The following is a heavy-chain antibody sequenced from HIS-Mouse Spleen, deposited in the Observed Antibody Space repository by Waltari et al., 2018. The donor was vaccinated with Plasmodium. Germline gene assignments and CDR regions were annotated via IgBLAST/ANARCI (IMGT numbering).Heavy chain of an antibody. CDR3: ARDRITGTSYFDY. CDR2: IYYSGST. D-gene: IGHD1-7*01. V-gene: IGHV4-39*07. CDR1: VGPITSRTYY. Sequence: QLQLQESGPGLVTPSETLSLPCTVSVGPITSRTYYWGCLRQPPGKGLEWIGSIYYSGSTYYNPSLKSRVTISVDTSKNQFSLKLSSVTAADTAVYYCARDRITGTSYFDYWGQGTLVTVSS. J-gene: IGHJ4*02.